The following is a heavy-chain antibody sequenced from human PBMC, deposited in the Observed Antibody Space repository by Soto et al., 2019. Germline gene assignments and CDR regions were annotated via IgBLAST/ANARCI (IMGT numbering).Heavy chain of an antibody. D-gene: IGHD6-6*01. Sequence: GASVKVSCKASGYTFTSYAMHWVRQAPGQRLEGMGWINDGNCNTKYSQKFQGRVTIPRDTSASTAYMELSSLRSEDTAVYYCARFEYSSSLDYWGQGTLVTVSS. V-gene: IGHV1-3*01. CDR1: GYTFTSYA. J-gene: IGHJ4*02. CDR2: INDGNCNT. CDR3: ARFEYSSSLDY.